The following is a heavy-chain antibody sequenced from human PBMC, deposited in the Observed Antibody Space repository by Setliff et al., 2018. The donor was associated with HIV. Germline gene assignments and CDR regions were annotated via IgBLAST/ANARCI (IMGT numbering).Heavy chain of an antibody. J-gene: IGHJ4*02. CDR1: GGSFSGYY. Sequence: ASETLSLTCAVYGGSFSGYYWSWIRQPPGKGLEWIGEVTHSGRTNYNPSLESRVTTSVDTSKKQFSLRLSSVAAGDTAVYYCARSIVPVASGYYYFECWGQGTLVTVSS. CDR3: ARSIVPVASGYYYFEC. D-gene: IGHD3-3*01. V-gene: IGHV4-34*01. CDR2: VTHSGRT.